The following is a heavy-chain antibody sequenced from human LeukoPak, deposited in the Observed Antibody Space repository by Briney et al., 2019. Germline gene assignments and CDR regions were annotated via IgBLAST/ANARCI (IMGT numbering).Heavy chain of an antibody. CDR3: ARPRWFGDGGDY. Sequence: GGSLRLSCAASGFTFSNYGLHWVRQAPGKGLEWVAFIRYDGNDKYYADSVKGRFTISRDDSKNTLYLHMNSLRAEDTAVYYCARPRWFGDGGDYWGQGTLVTVSS. CDR2: IRYDGNDK. D-gene: IGHD3-10*01. CDR1: GFTFSNYG. J-gene: IGHJ4*02. V-gene: IGHV3-30*02.